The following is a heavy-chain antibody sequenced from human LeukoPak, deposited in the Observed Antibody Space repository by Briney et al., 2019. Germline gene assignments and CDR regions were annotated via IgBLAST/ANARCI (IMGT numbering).Heavy chain of an antibody. Sequence: SETLSLTCAVYGGSFSGYYWSWIRQPPGKGLEWIGEINHSGSTNYNPSLKSRVTISVDTSKNQFSLKLSSVTAADTAVYYCAKAPVPSIVATPCWGQGTLVTASS. CDR1: GGSFSGYY. D-gene: IGHD5-12*01. V-gene: IGHV4-34*01. CDR3: AKAPVPSIVATPC. J-gene: IGHJ4*02. CDR2: INHSGST.